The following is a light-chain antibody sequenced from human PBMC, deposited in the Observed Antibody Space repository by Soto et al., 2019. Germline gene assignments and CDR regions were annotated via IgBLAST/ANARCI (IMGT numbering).Light chain of an antibody. CDR1: QSIRSY. CDR2: AAS. V-gene: IGKV1-39*01. CDR3: QQSYSSPFT. J-gene: IGKJ3*01. Sequence: DIQMTQSPSSLSASVGDRVTITCRASQSIRSYLNWYQQKPGKAPNLLIYAASSLQRGVPSKVSGSGSGTDFHLPISSMQPDDFATYYCQQSYSSPFTFGPGTKVDI.